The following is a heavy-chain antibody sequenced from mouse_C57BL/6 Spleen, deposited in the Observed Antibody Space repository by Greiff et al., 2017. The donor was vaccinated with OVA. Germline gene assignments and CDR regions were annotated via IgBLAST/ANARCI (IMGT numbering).Heavy chain of an antibody. CDR1: GYTFTSYW. V-gene: IGHV1-53*01. J-gene: IGHJ1*03. CDR3: ARDGSNSWYFDV. D-gene: IGHD2-5*01. Sequence: QVQLQQPGTDLVKPGASVKLSCKASGYTFTSYWMHWVKQRPGQGLEWIGNINPSNGGTNYNEKFKSKATLTVDKSSSTAYMQLSSLTSEDSAVYYCARDGSNSWYFDVWGTGTTVTVSS. CDR2: INPSNGGT.